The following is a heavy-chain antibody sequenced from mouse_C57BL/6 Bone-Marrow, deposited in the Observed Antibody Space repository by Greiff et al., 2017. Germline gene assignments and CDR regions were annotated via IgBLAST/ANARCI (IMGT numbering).Heavy chain of an antibody. CDR1: GFTFSSYG. CDR3: ARHSSSMIPFAY. V-gene: IGHV5-6*01. J-gene: IGHJ3*01. D-gene: IGHD2-4*01. CDR2: ISSGGSYT. Sequence: EVHLVESGGDLVKPGGSLKLSCAASGFTFSSYGMSWVRQTPDKRLEWVATISSGGSYTYYPDSVKGRFTISRDNAKNTLYLQMSSLKSEDTAMYYCARHSSSMIPFAYWGQGTLVTVSA.